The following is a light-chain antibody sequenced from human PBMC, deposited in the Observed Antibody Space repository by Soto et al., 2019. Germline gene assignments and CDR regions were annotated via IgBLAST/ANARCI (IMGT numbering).Light chain of an antibody. Sequence: QSVLTQPASVSGSPGQSITISCTGTSGDVGGYDYVSWYQQHPGKAPKLMIYEVSNRPSGVSNRFSGSKSANTASLTISGLQAEDEADYYCSSYTSSNTLVFXGGTKVTVL. J-gene: IGLJ3*02. CDR1: SGDVGGYDY. CDR2: EVS. CDR3: SSYTSSNTLV. V-gene: IGLV2-14*01.